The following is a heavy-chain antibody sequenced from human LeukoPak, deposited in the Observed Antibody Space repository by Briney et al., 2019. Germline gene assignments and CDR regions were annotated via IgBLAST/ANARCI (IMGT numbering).Heavy chain of an antibody. J-gene: IGHJ6*03. CDR3: ARGGYPYGWYYMYV. CDR1: GYSISSGFY. V-gene: IGHV4-38-2*01. Sequence: SETLSLTCAVSGYSISSGFYWGWIRQPPGKGLEWIGSVYHGGNTYSTFYNPSFESRVTMSEDTSKNQFSLKLTSVTAADPAVYYCARGGYPYGWYYMYVWGRGTTVTVSS. CDR2: VYHGGNT. D-gene: IGHD5-18*01.